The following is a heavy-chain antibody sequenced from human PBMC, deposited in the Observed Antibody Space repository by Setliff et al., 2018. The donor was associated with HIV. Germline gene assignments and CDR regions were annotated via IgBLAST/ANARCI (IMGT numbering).Heavy chain of an antibody. CDR1: GFAFNIYS. CDR2: IDGYSNNI. CDR3: AKWNVAFDI. V-gene: IGHV3-48*04. Sequence: GGSLRLSCAASGFAFNIYSMNWVRQTPGKGLEWISYIDGYSNNIYYVDSVKGRFTISRDNSRNSLYLQMNSLRAEDTAVYYCAKWNVAFDIWGHGTTVTVSS. D-gene: IGHD1-1*01. J-gene: IGHJ3*02.